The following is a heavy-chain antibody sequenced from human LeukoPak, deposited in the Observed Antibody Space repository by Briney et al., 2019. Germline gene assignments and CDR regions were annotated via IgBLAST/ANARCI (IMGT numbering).Heavy chain of an antibody. J-gene: IGHJ6*03. Sequence: GGSLRLSCAASGFTFSSQWMSWVRQAPGKGLEWVANVNQAGTEKYYVDSVKGRFTISRDNAENSLYLQMNSLRAEDTAVYYCAREHYFYYIDGWGKGTTVTVSS. V-gene: IGHV3-7*03. CDR3: AREHYFYYIDG. CDR2: VNQAGTEK. CDR1: GFTFSSQW.